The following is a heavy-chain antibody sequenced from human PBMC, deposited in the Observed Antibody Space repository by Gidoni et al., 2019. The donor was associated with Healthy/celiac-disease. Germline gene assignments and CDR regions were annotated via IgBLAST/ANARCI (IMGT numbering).Heavy chain of an antibody. CDR1: GHTFHGYH. CDR2: INPSGGST. Sequence: QVQLVQSGAAVNKPGAAVQVYCKASGHTFHGYHMHWGRQYTGQGLKGMGIINPSGGSTSYEQKVQGRVTMTRDTSTSTIYMELSSLRSEDTAVYDCAPGSSRRAIDAFDIWGQGTMVTVSS. V-gene: IGHV1-46*02. CDR3: APGSSRRAIDAFDI. J-gene: IGHJ3*02.